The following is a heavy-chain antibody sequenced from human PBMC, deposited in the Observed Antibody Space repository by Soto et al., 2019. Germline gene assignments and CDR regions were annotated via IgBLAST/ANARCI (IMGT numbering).Heavy chain of an antibody. Sequence: QVQLQESGPGLVKPSATLSLTCTVSGGSISGGVHSWSWIRQPPGKGLEWIGHIFDSGSTYYTPSLKSRLTISVDTSKNQFSLRLSSVTAADTAVYYCAREIMPLTNDWYFDLWGRGTLVTVSS. CDR1: GGSISGGVHS. D-gene: IGHD2-8*01. CDR2: IFDSGST. J-gene: IGHJ2*01. CDR3: AREIMPLTNDWYFDL. V-gene: IGHV4-30-4*01.